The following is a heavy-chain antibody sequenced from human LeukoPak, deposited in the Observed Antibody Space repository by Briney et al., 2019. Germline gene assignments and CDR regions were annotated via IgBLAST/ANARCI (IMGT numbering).Heavy chain of an antibody. J-gene: IGHJ3*02. V-gene: IGHV3-11*01. D-gene: IGHD1-14*01. Sequence: PGGSLRLSCAASGFTFSDYYMSWIRQAPGKGLEWVSYISSSGSTIYYADSVKGRFTISRDSAKNSQYLQMNSLRAEDTAVYYCARRYVSGAFDIWGQGTMVTVSS. CDR3: ARRYVSGAFDI. CDR2: ISSSGSTI. CDR1: GFTFSDYY.